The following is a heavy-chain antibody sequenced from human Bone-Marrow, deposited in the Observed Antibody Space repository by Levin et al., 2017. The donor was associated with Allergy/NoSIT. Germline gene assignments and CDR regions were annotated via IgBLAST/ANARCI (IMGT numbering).Heavy chain of an antibody. D-gene: IGHD3-3*01. CDR2: IKSKNFGGAT. J-gene: IGHJ4*02. Sequence: GESLKISCAASGFSFSNVWMSWVRQAPGRGLEWVGRIKSKNFGGATDYAAPLKGRFTVSRDDSKNTLYLQMNSLEAEDTAVYYCTTDVDQYDDGDFDYWGQGTLVTVSS. CDR1: GFSFSNVW. V-gene: IGHV3-15*01. CDR3: TTDVDQYDDGDFDY.